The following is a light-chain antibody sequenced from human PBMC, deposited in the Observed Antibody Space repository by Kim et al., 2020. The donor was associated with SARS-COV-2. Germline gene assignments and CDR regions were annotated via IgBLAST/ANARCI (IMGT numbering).Light chain of an antibody. Sequence: ALVVTMDWITSWASHGISSRLAWSQQEPGKAPKLLIYRASTLQSGVPSMFSGSGSATEFTLTVSSLRPEDFATYYCQQSTSYPITFGGGTKV. V-gene: IGKV1-9*01. CDR3: QQSTSYPIT. J-gene: IGKJ4*01. CDR1: HGISSR. CDR2: RAS.